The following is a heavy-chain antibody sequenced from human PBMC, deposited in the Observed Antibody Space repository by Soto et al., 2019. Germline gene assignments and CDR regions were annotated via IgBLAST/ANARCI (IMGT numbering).Heavy chain of an antibody. Sequence: PSETLSLTCTVSGGSISSSSYYWGWIRQPPGKGLEWIGSIYYSGSTYYNPSLKSRVTISVDTSKNQFSLKLSSVTAADTAVYYCARRIIAAAGGFDPWGQGTLVTVSS. J-gene: IGHJ5*02. CDR3: ARRIIAAAGGFDP. CDR2: IYYSGST. CDR1: GGSISSSSYY. D-gene: IGHD6-13*01. V-gene: IGHV4-39*01.